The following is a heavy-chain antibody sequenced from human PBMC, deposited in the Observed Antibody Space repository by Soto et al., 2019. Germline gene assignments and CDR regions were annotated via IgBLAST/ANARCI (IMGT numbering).Heavy chain of an antibody. J-gene: IGHJ2*01. V-gene: IGHV3-23*01. Sequence: EVQLLESGGGLVQPGGSLRLSCAASGFTFSSYAMSWVRQAPGKGLEWVSAISGSGGSTYYADSVKGRFTISRDNSKNTLYLHMNSLRAEDTAVYYCAKDLVVPAAMPGLGYFDLWGRGTLVTVSS. CDR1: GFTFSSYA. CDR3: AKDLVVPAAMPGLGYFDL. D-gene: IGHD2-2*01. CDR2: ISGSGGST.